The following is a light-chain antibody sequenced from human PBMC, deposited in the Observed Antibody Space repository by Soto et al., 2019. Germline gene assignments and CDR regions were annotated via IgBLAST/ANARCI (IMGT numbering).Light chain of an antibody. CDR3: QQYNNLPWT. V-gene: IGKV3-15*01. Sequence: EIVMKHSPATLSVSPGGRATLSCRASQSISDTLAWYQQKPGQAPRLLIYGASTRAPGFPARFSGSGSGTDFTLTISSLQSEDFAVYYCQQYNNLPWTFGQGSKVDIK. J-gene: IGKJ1*01. CDR1: QSISDT. CDR2: GAS.